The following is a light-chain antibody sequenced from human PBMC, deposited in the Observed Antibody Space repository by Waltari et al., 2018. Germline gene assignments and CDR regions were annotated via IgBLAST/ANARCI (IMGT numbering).Light chain of an antibody. CDR1: SRDVGTYKF. CDR3: CSYVTGDTWV. CDR2: EIN. J-gene: IGLJ3*02. Sequence: QSALTQPASVSGSPGQSITTSCTGSSRDVGTYKFVSWYQQHPGKTPKLMIYEINQRPAGISNRFSGSKFGNTAVLTISGLQTEDEADYYCCSYVTGDTWVFGGGTRVAVL. V-gene: IGLV2-23*02.